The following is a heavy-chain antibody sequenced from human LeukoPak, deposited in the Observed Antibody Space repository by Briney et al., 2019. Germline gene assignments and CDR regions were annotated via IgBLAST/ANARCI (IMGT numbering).Heavy chain of an antibody. Sequence: ASVKVSCKASGYTFTSYGISWVRQAPGQGLEWMGWISAYNGNTNYAQKLQGRVTMTTDTSTSTAYMELRSLRSDDTAVYYFARDLSPYYDFWSGYRSDAFDTWGQGTMVTVSS. D-gene: IGHD3-3*01. CDR2: ISAYNGNT. CDR1: GYTFTSYG. CDR3: ARDLSPYYDFWSGYRSDAFDT. V-gene: IGHV1-18*01. J-gene: IGHJ3*02.